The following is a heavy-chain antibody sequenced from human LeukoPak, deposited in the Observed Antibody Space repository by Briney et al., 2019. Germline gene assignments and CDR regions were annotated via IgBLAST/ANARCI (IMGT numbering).Heavy chain of an antibody. CDR3: ARDLSAAFDF. CDR2: ISGSGGST. V-gene: IGHV3-23*01. J-gene: IGHJ4*02. Sequence: GGSLRLSCAASGFTFSTYAMSWVRQAPGKGLEWVSAISGSGGSTYQSDSVKGRFTISRDNSKNTLYLQMNSLRVEDTAVYYCARDLSAAFDFWGQGVLVTVSS. CDR1: GFTFSTYA. D-gene: IGHD6-19*01.